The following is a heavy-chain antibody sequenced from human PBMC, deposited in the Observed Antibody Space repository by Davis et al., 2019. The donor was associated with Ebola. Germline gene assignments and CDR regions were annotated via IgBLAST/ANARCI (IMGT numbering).Heavy chain of an antibody. Sequence: GSLRLSCGVSGDSISSRNWWSWVRQSPGKGLEWLGEIYHGGITNYNPSLKGRVTMSVDTSKNQFSLKLSSVTAADTAVYYCARWPALYYYYYGMDVWGKGTTVTVSS. V-gene: IGHV4-4*02. J-gene: IGHJ6*04. CDR1: GDSISSRNW. CDR3: ARWPALYYYYYGMDV. CDR2: IYHGGIT.